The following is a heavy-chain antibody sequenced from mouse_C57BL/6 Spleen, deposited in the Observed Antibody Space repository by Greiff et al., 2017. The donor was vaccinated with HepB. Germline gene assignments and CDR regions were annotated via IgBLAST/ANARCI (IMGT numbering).Heavy chain of an antibody. V-gene: IGHV1-22*01. CDR3: ARAYYDYDVSFAY. Sequence: EVQLQQSGPELVKPGASVKMSCKASGYTFTDYNMHWVKQSHGKSLEWIGYINPNNGGTSYNQKFKGKATLTVNKSSSTAYMELRSLTSEDSAVYYCARAYYDYDVSFAYWGQGTLVTVSA. CDR2: INPNNGGT. D-gene: IGHD2-4*01. CDR1: GYTFTDYN. J-gene: IGHJ3*01.